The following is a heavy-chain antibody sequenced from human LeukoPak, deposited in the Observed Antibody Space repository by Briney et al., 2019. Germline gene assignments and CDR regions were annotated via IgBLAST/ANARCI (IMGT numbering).Heavy chain of an antibody. CDR1: DYTFTSYG. CDR3: ARAALRTNGYSSYDLYYYFDY. CDR2: ISAYNGNT. D-gene: IGHD5-12*01. J-gene: IGHJ4*02. Sequence: ASVKLSCKASDYTFTSYGISWVRQAPGQGIEWMGWISAYNGNTNYAQKLPGRVTMTTDTSTSTAYMELRSLRSDDTAVYYCARAALRTNGYSSYDLYYYFDYWGQGTLVTVSS. V-gene: IGHV1-18*01.